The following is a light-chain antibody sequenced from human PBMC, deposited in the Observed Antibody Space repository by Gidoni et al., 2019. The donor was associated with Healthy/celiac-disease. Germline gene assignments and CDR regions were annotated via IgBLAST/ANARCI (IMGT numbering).Light chain of an antibody. CDR1: QSISSY. CDR3: QQSYSTLGT. J-gene: IGKJ3*01. CDR2: AAS. Sequence: DIKKTQSPSSLSASVGDRVTITCRASQSISSYLNLYQQKPGKAPKLLIYAASSLQSGVPSRFSGSGSGTYFPLTISSLQPEDFATYYCQQSYSTLGTFGPXTKVDIK. V-gene: IGKV1-39*01.